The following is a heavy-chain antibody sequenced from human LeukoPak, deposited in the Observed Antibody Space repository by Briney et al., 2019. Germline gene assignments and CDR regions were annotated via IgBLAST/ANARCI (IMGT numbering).Heavy chain of an antibody. V-gene: IGHV3-21*01. Sequence: GGSLRLSCAASGFTFSSYAMSWVRQAPGKGLEWVSSISTSSSYIYYADSVKGRFTISRDNAKNSLYLQMNSLRAEDTAVYYCARVKGIVAARRFDYWGQGTLVTVSS. CDR2: ISTSSSYI. J-gene: IGHJ4*02. CDR1: GFTFSSYA. CDR3: ARVKGIVAARRFDY. D-gene: IGHD6-13*01.